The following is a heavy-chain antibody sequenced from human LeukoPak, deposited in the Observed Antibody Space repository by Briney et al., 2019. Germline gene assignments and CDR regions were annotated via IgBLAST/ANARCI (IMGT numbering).Heavy chain of an antibody. Sequence: GASVKVSCKASGCTFSSYAISWVRQAPGQGLEWMGRIIPILGIANYAQKFQGRVTITADKSTSTAYMELSSLRSEDTAVYYCAREESITMVRGVIDWFDPWGQGTLVTVSS. CDR3: AREESITMVRGVIDWFDP. D-gene: IGHD3-10*01. V-gene: IGHV1-69*04. J-gene: IGHJ5*02. CDR1: GCTFSSYA. CDR2: IIPILGIA.